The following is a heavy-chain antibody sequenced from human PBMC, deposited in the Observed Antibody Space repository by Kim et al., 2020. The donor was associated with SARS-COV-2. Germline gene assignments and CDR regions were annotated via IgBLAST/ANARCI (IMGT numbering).Heavy chain of an antibody. CDR1: GYTFTSYA. V-gene: IGHV1-3*01. Sequence: ASVKVSCKASGYTFTSYAMHWVRQAPGQRLEWMGWINAGNGNTKYSQKFQGRVTITRDTSASTAYMELSSLRSEDTAVYYCARGETDTAMVPFGYWGQGTLVTVSS. J-gene: IGHJ4*02. CDR2: INAGNGNT. D-gene: IGHD5-18*01. CDR3: ARGETDTAMVPFGY.